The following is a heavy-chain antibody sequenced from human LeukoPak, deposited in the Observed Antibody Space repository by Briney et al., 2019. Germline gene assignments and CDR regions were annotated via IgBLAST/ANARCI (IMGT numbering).Heavy chain of an antibody. D-gene: IGHD2-2*01. J-gene: IGHJ5*02. CDR1: GDSISSDNYS. CDR3: ARHGGYCSSTSCYP. Sequence: SETLSLTCTVSGDSISSDNYSWTWIRQPAGKGLEWIGRFLTTESTNYNPSLKSRVTISADMSRNQFSLKLSSVTAADTAVYYCARHGGYCSSTSCYPWGQGTLVTVSS. CDR2: FLTTEST. V-gene: IGHV4-61*02.